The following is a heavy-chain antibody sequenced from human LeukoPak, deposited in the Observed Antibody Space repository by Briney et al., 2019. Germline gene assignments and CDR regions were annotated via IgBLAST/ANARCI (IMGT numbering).Heavy chain of an antibody. CDR2: ISYDGSNK. CDR3: ARVLGDI. Sequence: PGGSLRLSCAASGFTFSSYAMHWVRQAPGKGLEWVAVISYDGSNKYYADSVKGRFTISRDNSKNTLYLQMNSLRAEDTAVYYCARVLGDIWGQGTMVTVSS. J-gene: IGHJ3*02. CDR1: GFTFSSYA. V-gene: IGHV3-30-3*01.